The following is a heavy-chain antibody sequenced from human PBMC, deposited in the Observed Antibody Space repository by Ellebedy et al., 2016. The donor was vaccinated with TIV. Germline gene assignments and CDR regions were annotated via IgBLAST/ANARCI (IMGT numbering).Heavy chain of an antibody. V-gene: IGHV3-7*01. D-gene: IGHD2-2*03. CDR3: AKVPVGFCNRPFCFYLDD. CDR1: GFPFSSSW. CDR2: INQDGSVK. J-gene: IGHJ4*02. Sequence: GESLKIYCGASGFPFSSSWMSWVRQAPGKGLEWVANINQDGSVKNYVDSVKGRFTLSRDNAKNSLYLQMNSLRAEDTAVYFCAKVPVGFCNRPFCFYLDDWGQGTLVSVSS.